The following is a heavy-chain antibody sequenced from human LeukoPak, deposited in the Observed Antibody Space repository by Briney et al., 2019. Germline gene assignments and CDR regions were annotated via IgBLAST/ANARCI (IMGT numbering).Heavy chain of an antibody. CDR2: IKQDGSEK. D-gene: IGHD3-9*01. V-gene: IGHV3-7*01. CDR3: ARDYDILTEGDYYYYYMDV. CDR1: GFTFSGYW. J-gene: IGHJ6*03. Sequence: GGSLRLSCAASGFTFSGYWMSWVRQAPGKWLEWVANIKQDGSEKYYVDSVKGRFTISRDNAKNSLYLQMNSLRAEDTAVYYCARDYDILTEGDYYYYYMDVWGKGTTVTVSS.